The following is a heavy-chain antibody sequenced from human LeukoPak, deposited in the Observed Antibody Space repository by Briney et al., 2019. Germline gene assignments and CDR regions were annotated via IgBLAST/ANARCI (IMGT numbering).Heavy chain of an antibody. CDR3: AREGAKYGSGTLFATFDY. Sequence: ASVKVSCKASGYTFTGYYMHWVRQAPGQGLEWMGWINPNSGGTNYAQKFQGRVTMTRDTSISTAYMELSRLRSDDTAVYYCAREGAKYGSGTLFATFDYWGQGTLVTVSS. J-gene: IGHJ4*02. CDR2: INPNSGGT. V-gene: IGHV1-2*02. CDR1: GYTFTGYY. D-gene: IGHD3-10*01.